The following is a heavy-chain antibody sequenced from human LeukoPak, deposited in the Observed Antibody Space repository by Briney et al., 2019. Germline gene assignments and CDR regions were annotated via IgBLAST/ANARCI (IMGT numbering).Heavy chain of an antibody. CDR2: IESDGRT. Sequence: GGSLRLSCAASGFTLSSRWMRWLRQVPGKGLVSVSRIESDGRTAYAESVKGRFTISRDNAKNTLYLQMNSLRVENTAVLYCARAGSGPDYWGQGTLVTVSS. D-gene: IGHD6-19*01. CDR1: GFTLSSRW. V-gene: IGHV3-74*03. J-gene: IGHJ4*02. CDR3: ARAGSGPDY.